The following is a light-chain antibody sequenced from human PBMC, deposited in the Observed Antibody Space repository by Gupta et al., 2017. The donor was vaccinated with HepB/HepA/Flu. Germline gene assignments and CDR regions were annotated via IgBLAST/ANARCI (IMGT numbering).Light chain of an antibody. CDR2: KAS. J-gene: IGKJ3*01. V-gene: IGKV1-5*03. CDR3: QLYNSLVT. Sequence: DIQMTQSPSTLSASVGDRVTITCRASQSISSWLAWYQQKPGKAPKLLIYKASSLESGVPSRFSGSGSGTEFTLTISSRQTDDFAIYYCQLYNSLVTFGHGTKVDIK. CDR1: QSISSW.